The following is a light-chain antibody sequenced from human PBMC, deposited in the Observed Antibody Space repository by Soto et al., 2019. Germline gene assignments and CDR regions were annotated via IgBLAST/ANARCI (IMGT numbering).Light chain of an antibody. Sequence: EIMMTQSPATLSVSPGERATLSCRASQSVRNNLAWYQQRRGQAPRLLIYYASTRATGVPARFSGSGSGTEFNLTSSRLQSEDSALYYCQQYNNWTPITFGQGTRLEIK. CDR3: QQYNNWTPIT. V-gene: IGKV3-15*01. CDR2: YAS. J-gene: IGKJ5*01. CDR1: QSVRNN.